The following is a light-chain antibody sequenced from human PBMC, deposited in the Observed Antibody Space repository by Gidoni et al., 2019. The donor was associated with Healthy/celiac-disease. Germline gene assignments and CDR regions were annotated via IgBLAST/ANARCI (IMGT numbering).Light chain of an antibody. J-gene: IGKJ1*01. Sequence: AIQMTQSPSSLSASVGDRVTISCRASQGISNELGWYQQKPGKATTLLIYAASILQSGVPSRFSSSGSGTDFTLTISSLHPEDFANYYCQQDYNYPPTFGQGTKVEIK. CDR2: AAS. CDR1: QGISNE. CDR3: QQDYNYPPT. V-gene: IGKV1-6*01.